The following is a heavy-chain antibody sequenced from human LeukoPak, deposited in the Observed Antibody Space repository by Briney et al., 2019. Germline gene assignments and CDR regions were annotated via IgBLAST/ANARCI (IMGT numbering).Heavy chain of an antibody. J-gene: IGHJ4*02. V-gene: IGHV4-34*01. D-gene: IGHD2-15*01. CDR2: INHSGST. CDR3: ARRASVAATLDY. CDR1: GVSFSGYY. Sequence: PSETLSLTCAAYGVSFSGYYWSWIRQPPGKGLEWIGDINHSGSTNYNPSLKSRVTISVDTSKTQFSLKLSSVTAADTAVYYCARRASVAATLDYWGRGTLVTVSS.